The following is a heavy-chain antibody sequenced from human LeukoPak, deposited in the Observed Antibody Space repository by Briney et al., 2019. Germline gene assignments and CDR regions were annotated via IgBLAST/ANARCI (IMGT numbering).Heavy chain of an antibody. D-gene: IGHD6-13*01. Sequence: ASVKVSCKASDYTFTSYGISWVRQAPGQGLEWMGWISAYNGNTNYAQKLQGRVTMTTDTSTSTAYMELRSLRSDDTAVYYCARDSSSSWYRGGFDYWGQGTLVTVSS. V-gene: IGHV1-18*01. CDR2: ISAYNGNT. CDR1: DYTFTSYG. CDR3: ARDSSSSWYRGGFDY. J-gene: IGHJ4*02.